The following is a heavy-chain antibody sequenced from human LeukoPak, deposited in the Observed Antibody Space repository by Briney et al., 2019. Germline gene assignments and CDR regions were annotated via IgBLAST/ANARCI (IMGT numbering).Heavy chain of an antibody. V-gene: IGHV4-59*01. Sequence: PSETLSLTCAVYGGSFSGYYWSWIRQPPGKGLEWIGYIYYSGSTNYNPSLKSRVTISVDTSKNQFSLKLSSVTAADTAVYYCARYIAVAGYYYGMDVWGQGTTVTVSS. CDR3: ARYIAVAGYYYGMDV. CDR2: IYYSGST. J-gene: IGHJ6*02. CDR1: GGSFSGYY. D-gene: IGHD6-19*01.